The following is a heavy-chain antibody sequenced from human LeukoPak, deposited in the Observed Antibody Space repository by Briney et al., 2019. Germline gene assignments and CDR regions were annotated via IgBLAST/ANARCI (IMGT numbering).Heavy chain of an antibody. D-gene: IGHD1-7*01. Sequence: GGSLRLSCAASGFTFSSSAMNWVRQAPGKGLNWVSAIIGSGTGTYYAESVKGRFTISRDNSKTTLYLQMNSLRAEDTAVYYCAKEGGTGTRFDYWGQGTLVTVSS. J-gene: IGHJ4*02. V-gene: IGHV3-23*01. CDR1: GFTFSSSA. CDR2: IIGSGTGT. CDR3: AKEGGTGTRFDY.